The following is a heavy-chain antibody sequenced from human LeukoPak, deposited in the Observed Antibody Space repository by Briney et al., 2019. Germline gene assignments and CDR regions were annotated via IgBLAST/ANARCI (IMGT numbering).Heavy chain of an antibody. J-gene: IGHJ4*02. CDR1: GYTFTGYY. D-gene: IGHD3-9*01. CDR2: INPNSGGT. Sequence: VASVKVSCKASGYTFTGYYMHWVRQAPGQGLEWMGWINPNSGGTNYAQKFQGRVTMTRDTSISTAYMELSRLRSDDTAVYYCARVTSLDFDWLLYLDYWGQGTLVTVSS. V-gene: IGHV1-2*02. CDR3: ARVTSLDFDWLLYLDY.